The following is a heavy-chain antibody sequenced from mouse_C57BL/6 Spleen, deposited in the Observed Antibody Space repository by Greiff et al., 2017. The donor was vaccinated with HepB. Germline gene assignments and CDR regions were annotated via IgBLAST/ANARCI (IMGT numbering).Heavy chain of an antibody. Sequence: QVQLKQPGAELVKPGASVKLSCKASGYTFTSYWMHWVKQRPGRGLEWIGRIDPNSGGTKYNEKFKSKATLTVDKPSSTAYMQLSSLTSEDSAVYYCARGDSIRAMDYWGQGTSVTVSS. CDR1: GYTFTSYW. CDR2: IDPNSGGT. CDR3: ARGDSIRAMDY. V-gene: IGHV1-72*01. J-gene: IGHJ4*01. D-gene: IGHD2-10*02.